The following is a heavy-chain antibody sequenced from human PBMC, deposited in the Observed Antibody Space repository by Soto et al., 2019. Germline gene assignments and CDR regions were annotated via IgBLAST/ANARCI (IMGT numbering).Heavy chain of an antibody. V-gene: IGHV3-48*04. Sequence: GGSLRLSCAASGFTFRNYGMNWVRQAPGKGLEWVSYIGIGSSTKYYADSVKGRFTISRDNAKNTLYLQMNSLRAEDTAVYYCARAGLGYCTSTNCHPGFDIWGQGTMVTVSS. D-gene: IGHD2-2*01. CDR3: ARAGLGYCTSTNCHPGFDI. J-gene: IGHJ3*02. CDR2: IGIGSSTK. CDR1: GFTFRNYG.